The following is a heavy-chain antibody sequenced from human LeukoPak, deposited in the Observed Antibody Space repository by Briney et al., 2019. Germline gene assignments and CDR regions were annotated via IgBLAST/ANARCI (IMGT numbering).Heavy chain of an antibody. CDR1: GYTFTSYG. Sequence: ASVKVSCKASGYTFTSYGISWVRQAPGQGLEWMGWISAYNGNTNYAQKLQGRVTMTTDTSTSTDYMELRSLRSDDTAVYYCARDRGGYCSSTSCPHECWGQGTLVTVSS. CDR3: ARDRGGYCSSTSCPHEC. V-gene: IGHV1-18*01. CDR2: ISAYNGNT. J-gene: IGHJ4*02. D-gene: IGHD2-2*01.